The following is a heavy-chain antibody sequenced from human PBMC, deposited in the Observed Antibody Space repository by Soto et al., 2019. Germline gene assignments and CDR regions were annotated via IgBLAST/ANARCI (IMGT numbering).Heavy chain of an antibody. Sequence: PSETLSLTCTVSGGSISSYYWSWIRQPPGKGLEWIGYIYYSGSTNYNPSLKSRVTISVDTSKNQFSLKLSSVTAADTAVYYCARVHSSSRMWRYFDYWGQGTLVTVSS. CDR2: IYYSGST. CDR1: GGSISSYY. J-gene: IGHJ4*02. V-gene: IGHV4-59*01. CDR3: ARVHSSSRMWRYFDY. D-gene: IGHD6-13*01.